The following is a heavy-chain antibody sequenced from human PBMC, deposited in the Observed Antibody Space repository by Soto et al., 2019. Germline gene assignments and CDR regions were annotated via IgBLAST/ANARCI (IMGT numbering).Heavy chain of an antibody. Sequence: SETLSLTCTVTGGTISGYYWAWIRQSAGGGLEWIGRIYSGGSTNYNPSLKSRVTISLDTSMNHFSLRLSSVTAADTAVYYCARGQRFSDWFDPWGQGTLVTVSS. CDR3: ARGQRFSDWFDP. CDR1: GGTISGYY. J-gene: IGHJ5*02. D-gene: IGHD3-3*01. V-gene: IGHV4-4*07. CDR2: IYSGGST.